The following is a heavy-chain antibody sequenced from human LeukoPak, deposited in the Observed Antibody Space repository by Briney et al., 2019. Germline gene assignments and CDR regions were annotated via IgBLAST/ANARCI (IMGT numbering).Heavy chain of an antibody. CDR1: GYTFTSYD. D-gene: IGHD3-16*02. J-gene: IGHJ5*02. CDR2: MNPNTGNT. Sequence: EASVKVSCKASGYTFTSYDINWVRQATGQGLEWMGWMNPNTGNTGSAQRFQGRVTMTRDTSISTAYMELSSLRSEDAAVYYCARGPLVRLPSSFDPWGQGTLVTFSS. CDR3: ARGPLVRLPSSFDP. V-gene: IGHV1-8*01.